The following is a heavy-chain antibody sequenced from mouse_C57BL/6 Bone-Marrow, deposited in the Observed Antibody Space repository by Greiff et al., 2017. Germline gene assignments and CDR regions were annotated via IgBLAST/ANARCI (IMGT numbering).Heavy chain of an antibody. CDR3: ARNFLTTVGAMDY. Sequence: VQLQQPGAELVMPGASVKLSCKASGYTFTSYWMHWVKQRPGQGLEWIGEIDPSDSYTNYNQKFKGKSTLTVDKSSSTAYMQLSSLTSEDSAVYYCARNFLTTVGAMDYWGQGTSVTVSS. V-gene: IGHV1-69*01. D-gene: IGHD1-1*01. J-gene: IGHJ4*01. CDR2: IDPSDSYT. CDR1: GYTFTSYW.